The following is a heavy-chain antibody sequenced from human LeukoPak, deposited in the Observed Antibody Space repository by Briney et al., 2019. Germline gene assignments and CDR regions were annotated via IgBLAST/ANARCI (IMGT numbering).Heavy chain of an antibody. J-gene: IGHJ4*02. Sequence: GGSLTHPCAAPGITFAGFCINSVRQPPWKGLILVSTIRDSGSSAYYAGSVKVRFTISRDNSKNTLYLQMNSLRAEDTAIYYCAKTGNNNEGSFDFWGQGTLVTVSS. CDR2: IRDSGSSA. D-gene: IGHD1/OR15-1a*01. CDR1: GITFAGFC. V-gene: IGHV3-23*01. CDR3: AKTGNNNEGSFDF.